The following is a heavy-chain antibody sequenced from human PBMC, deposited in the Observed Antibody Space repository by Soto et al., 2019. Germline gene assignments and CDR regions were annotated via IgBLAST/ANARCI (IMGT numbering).Heavy chain of an antibody. D-gene: IGHD1-1*01. CDR3: ARDRRGIVLN. V-gene: IGHV4-31*03. J-gene: IGHJ4*02. CDR2: IYYSGST. CDR1: GGSISSGGYY. Sequence: PSETLSLTCTVSGGSISSGGYYWSWIRQHPGKGLEWIGYIYYSGSTYYNPSLKSRVTISVDTSKNQFSLKLSSVTAADTAVYYCARDRRGIVLNWGQGTLVTVSS.